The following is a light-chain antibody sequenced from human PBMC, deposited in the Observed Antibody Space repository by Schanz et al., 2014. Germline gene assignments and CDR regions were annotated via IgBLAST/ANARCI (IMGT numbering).Light chain of an antibody. CDR2: DVT. CDR1: SSDVGSYDY. CDR3: SSYSTSTTRL. Sequence: QSALTQPASVSASPGQSITISCTGTSSDVGSYDYVSWYQQHPGKAPKLMIYDVTNRPSGVSNRFSGSKSGNTASLTISGLQAEDEADYYCSSYSTSTTRLFGGGTKVTVL. V-gene: IGLV2-14*01. J-gene: IGLJ3*02.